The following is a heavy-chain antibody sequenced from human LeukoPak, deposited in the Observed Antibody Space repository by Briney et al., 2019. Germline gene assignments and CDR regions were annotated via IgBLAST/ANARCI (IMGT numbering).Heavy chain of an antibody. CDR3: ASAGDTSDYFYFSAFDI. V-gene: IGHV5-51*01. CDR1: GYSFTNSW. CDR2: IYPGDSDT. Sequence: GRSLKFPCQGFGYSFTNSWIGWVRQMPAKGLEWMGIIYPGDSDTTYSPSFQGQVTISADKSISTAYLQWSILKASDTAMYYCASAGDTSDYFYFSAFDIWGQGTMVTVSS. D-gene: IGHD3-22*01. J-gene: IGHJ3*02.